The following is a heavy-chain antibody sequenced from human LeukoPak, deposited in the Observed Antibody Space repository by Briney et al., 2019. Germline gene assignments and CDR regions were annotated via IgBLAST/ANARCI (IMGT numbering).Heavy chain of an antibody. D-gene: IGHD5-18*01. V-gene: IGHV3-7*04. J-gene: IGHJ4*02. CDR2: IKQDGSER. CDR3: ARESTGSGYSYGLH. CDR1: GFTFSSYW. Sequence: GGSLRLSCAASGFTFSSYWMNWVRQAPGKGLEWEANIKQDGSERYYVDSVKGRFTISRDNAKNSLYPQMNSLRAEDTAVYYCARESTGSGYSYGLHWGQGTLVTVSS.